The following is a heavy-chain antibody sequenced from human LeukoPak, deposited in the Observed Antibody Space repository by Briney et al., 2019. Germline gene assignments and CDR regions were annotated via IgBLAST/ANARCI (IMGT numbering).Heavy chain of an antibody. CDR3: ARDLSASIDY. D-gene: IGHD2/OR15-2a*01. J-gene: IGHJ4*02. CDR2: IYYSGST. Sequence: PSETLSLTCAVSGGSISSSNWWSWVRQPPGKGLEWIGSIYYSGSTYYNPSLKSRVTISVDTSKNQFSLKLSSVTAADTAVYYCARDLSASIDYWGQGTLVTVSS. CDR1: GGSISSSNW. V-gene: IGHV4-39*01.